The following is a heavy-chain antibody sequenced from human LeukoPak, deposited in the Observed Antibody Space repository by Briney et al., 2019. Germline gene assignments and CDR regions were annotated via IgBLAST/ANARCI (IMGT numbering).Heavy chain of an antibody. J-gene: IGHJ3*02. V-gene: IGHV1-18*01. CDR3: ARDPCSSTSCYSLDAFDI. Sequence: ASVKVSCKASGYTFTNYGITWVRQAPGQGLEWMGWISAYNGYTNYAQKFRGRVTMTTDTSTSTAYMELRSLRSDDTAVYYCARDPCSSTSCYSLDAFDIWGQGTMVTVSS. D-gene: IGHD2-2*01. CDR1: GYTFTNYG. CDR2: ISAYNGYT.